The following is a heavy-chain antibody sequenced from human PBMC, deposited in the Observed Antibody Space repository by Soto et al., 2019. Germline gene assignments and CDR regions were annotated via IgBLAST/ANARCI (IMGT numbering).Heavy chain of an antibody. J-gene: IGHJ4*02. CDR3: ARGVYDYITRSDLFDY. Sequence: PSETLSLTCAVYGGSFSGYYWSWIRQPPGKGLEWIGEINHSGSTNYNPSLKSRVTISVDTSKNQFSLKLSSVTAADTAVYYCARGVYDYITRSDLFDYWGQGTLVTVSS. V-gene: IGHV4-34*01. D-gene: IGHD3-16*01. CDR2: INHSGST. CDR1: GGSFSGYY.